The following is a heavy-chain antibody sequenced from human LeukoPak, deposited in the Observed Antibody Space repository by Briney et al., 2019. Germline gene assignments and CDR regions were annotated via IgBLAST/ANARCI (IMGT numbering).Heavy chain of an antibody. Sequence: SVKVSCKASGYTFTGYYMHWVRQAPGQGLEWMGWINPNSGGTNYAQKFQGRVTMTRDTSISTAYMELSRLRSDDTAVYYCARDPWASSSWFDDYWGQGTLVTVSS. D-gene: IGHD6-13*01. CDR1: GYTFTGYY. CDR3: ARDPWASSSWFDDY. J-gene: IGHJ4*02. V-gene: IGHV1-2*02. CDR2: INPNSGGT.